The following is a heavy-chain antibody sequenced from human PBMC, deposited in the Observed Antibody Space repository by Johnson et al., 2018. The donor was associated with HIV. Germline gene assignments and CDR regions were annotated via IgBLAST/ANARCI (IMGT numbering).Heavy chain of an antibody. V-gene: IGHV3-30*03. CDR2: ISYDGSNK. CDR1: GFTFSSYG. Sequence: QVQLVESGGGVVQPGRSLRLSCAASGFTFSSYGMHWVRQAPGKGLEWVAVISYDGSNKYYADSVKGRFTISRDNSKNTLYLQMNSLKTEDTAVYHCTTTRILWFGELSNAFDIWGQGTMVTVSS. D-gene: IGHD3-10*01. CDR3: TTTRILWFGELSNAFDI. J-gene: IGHJ3*02.